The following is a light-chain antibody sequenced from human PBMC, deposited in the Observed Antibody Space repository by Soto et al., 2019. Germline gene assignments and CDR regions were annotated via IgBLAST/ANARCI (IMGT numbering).Light chain of an antibody. Sequence: EIVLTQSPGTLSLSPGERATLSCRASQSVNSNYLAWHQQKPGQAPRLLIYGVSSRATGIPDRFSGSGSGTDFTLTISRLEPEDFAVYYCQQYGNSGVTFGPGTRWIS. CDR3: QQYGNSGVT. CDR2: GVS. J-gene: IGKJ3*01. CDR1: QSVNSNY. V-gene: IGKV3-20*01.